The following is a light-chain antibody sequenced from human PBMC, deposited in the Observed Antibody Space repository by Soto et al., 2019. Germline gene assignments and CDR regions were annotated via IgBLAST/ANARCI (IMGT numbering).Light chain of an antibody. V-gene: IGKV3-15*01. CDR1: QSVSSN. Sequence: EIVMTQSPATLSVSPGERATLSCRASQSVSSNLAWYQQKPGQAPRLLIYGASTRATGIPARFSGSGSGTAFTLTISSLQSEDFAIFYCQQYHNWPPVTFGGGTKVEIK. CDR3: QQYHNWPPVT. J-gene: IGKJ4*01. CDR2: GAS.